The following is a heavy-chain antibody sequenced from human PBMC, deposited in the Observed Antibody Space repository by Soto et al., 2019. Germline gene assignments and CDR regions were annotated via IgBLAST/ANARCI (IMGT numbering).Heavy chain of an antibody. V-gene: IGHV2-5*02. D-gene: IGHD2-21*02. CDR2: IYWDDDK. Sequence: QITLKESGPTLVKPTQTLTLTCIFSGFSLSSSGVGVGWIRQPPGKALERLAFIYWDDDKRSSPSLRSRLTITNDTTKRHVVLTMCNMDPMDAASYYRAHRRSQAVQNCDSGYFDFWGEGSLGTVSS. CDR3: AHRRSQAVQNCDSGYFDF. CDR1: GFSLSSSGVG. J-gene: IGHJ4*02.